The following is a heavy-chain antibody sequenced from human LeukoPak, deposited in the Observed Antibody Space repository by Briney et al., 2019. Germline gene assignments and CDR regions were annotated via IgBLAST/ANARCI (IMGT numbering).Heavy chain of an antibody. J-gene: IGHJ3*01. CDR1: GITFSNYD. CDR2: VGTAGDT. D-gene: IGHD1-26*01. CDR3: AKQQWGAFDV. Sequence: GGSLRLSCAASGITFSNYDMHWVRQATGKGLEWVSGVGTAGDTYSAASVKGRFTISRENAKNSLYLQLNSLRAEDTAVYYCAKQQWGAFDVWGQGTMVTVSS. V-gene: IGHV3-13*01.